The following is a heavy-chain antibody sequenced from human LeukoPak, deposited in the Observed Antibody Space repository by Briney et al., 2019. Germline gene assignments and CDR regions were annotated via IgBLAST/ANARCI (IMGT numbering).Heavy chain of an antibody. CDR3: AAYSYGYLYYFDY. CDR1: GGSFSGYY. J-gene: IGHJ4*02. CDR2: INHSGST. Sequence: SETLSLTCAVYGGSFSGYYWSWIRQPPGKGLEWVGEINHSGSTNYNPSLKSRVTISVDTSKNQFSLKLSSVTAADTAVYYCAAYSYGYLYYFDYWGQGTLVTVSS. D-gene: IGHD5-18*01. V-gene: IGHV4-34*01.